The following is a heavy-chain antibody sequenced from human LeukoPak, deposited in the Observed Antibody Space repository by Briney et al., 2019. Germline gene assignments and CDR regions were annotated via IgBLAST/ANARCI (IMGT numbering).Heavy chain of an antibody. D-gene: IGHD6-19*01. CDR1: GFTFIDNY. CDR3: ATSQLAAEEYFQY. CDR2: VDPEDGET. J-gene: IGHJ1*01. V-gene: IGHV1-69-2*01. Sequence: GATVKISCKTFGFTFIDNYMYWVQQPPGKGLEWMGRVDPEDGETIYAEKFRGRVTITSDTSTDTLSIEVSSLRSEDTAVYYCATSQLAAEEYFQYWGQGTLVIVSS.